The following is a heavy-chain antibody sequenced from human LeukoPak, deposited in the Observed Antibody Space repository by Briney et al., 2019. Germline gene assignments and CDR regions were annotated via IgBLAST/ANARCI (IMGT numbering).Heavy chain of an antibody. V-gene: IGHV5-51*01. Sequence: GESLKISCKASGYSFTSYWIGWVRQMPGKGLEWMGIIYPGDSDTRYSPSFQGQVTISADKSISTAYVQWSGLQASDTAMYYCARRQVDWNWFDPWGQGTLVTVSS. D-gene: IGHD5-12*01. CDR2: IYPGDSDT. CDR3: ARRQVDWNWFDP. J-gene: IGHJ5*02. CDR1: GYSFTSYW.